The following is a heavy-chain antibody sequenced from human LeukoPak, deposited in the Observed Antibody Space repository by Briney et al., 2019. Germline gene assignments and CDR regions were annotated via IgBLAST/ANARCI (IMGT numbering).Heavy chain of an antibody. CDR2: IYYSGST. D-gene: IGHD3-10*01. CDR3: ARRWFGELLNEDNWFDP. Sequence: PSETLSLTCTVPGGSISSRSYYWGWIRQPPGKGLEWIGIIYYSGSTYYNPSLKSRVTISVDTSKNQFSLKLSSVTAADTAVYYCARRWFGELLNEDNWFDPWGQGTLVTVSS. J-gene: IGHJ5*02. V-gene: IGHV4-39*01. CDR1: GGSISSRSYY.